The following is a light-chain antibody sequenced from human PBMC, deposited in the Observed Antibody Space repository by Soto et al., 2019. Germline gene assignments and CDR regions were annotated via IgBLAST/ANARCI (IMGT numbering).Light chain of an antibody. CDR2: GAS. J-gene: IGKJ1*01. CDR1: RSVSISY. Sequence: EIVLTQSPGTLSLSPGEKATLSCRASRSVSISYLAWYHQKPGQAPRLLIYGASSRATGIPDRFSGSGSGTDFTLTISRLEPEDFAVYYCQQYGSSRRTFGQGTKVEIK. CDR3: QQYGSSRRT. V-gene: IGKV3-20*01.